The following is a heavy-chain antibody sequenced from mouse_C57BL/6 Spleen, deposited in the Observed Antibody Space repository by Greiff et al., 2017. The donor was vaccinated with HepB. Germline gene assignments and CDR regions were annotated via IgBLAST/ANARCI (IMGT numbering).Heavy chain of an antibody. D-gene: IGHD2-1*01. CDR2: IDPSDSYT. CDR1: GYTFTSYW. J-gene: IGHJ2*01. V-gene: IGHV1-59*01. CDR3: ARSSLYYGNSLYYFDY. Sequence: QVQLKQPGAELVRPGTSVKLSCKASGYTFTSYWMHWVKQRPGQGLEWIGVIDPSDSYTNYNQKFKGKATLTVDTSSSTAYMQLSSLTSEDSAVYYCARSSLYYGNSLYYFDYWGQGTTLTVSS.